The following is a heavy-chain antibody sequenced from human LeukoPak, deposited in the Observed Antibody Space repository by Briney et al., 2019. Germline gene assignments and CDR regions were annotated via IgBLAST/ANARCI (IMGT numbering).Heavy chain of an antibody. V-gene: IGHV4-4*08. J-gene: IGHJ6*02. D-gene: IGHD1-26*01. CDR3: AREADREGATAYYGMDV. CDR2: IYSSGST. Sequence: SETLSLTCTVSGGSVSSYYWSWIRQPPGKGLEWIGNIYSSGSTNYNPSLKSRVTISIDTSKKQFSLNLSSVTAADTAVYYCAREADREGATAYYGMDVWGQGTTVTVSS. CDR1: GGSVSSYY.